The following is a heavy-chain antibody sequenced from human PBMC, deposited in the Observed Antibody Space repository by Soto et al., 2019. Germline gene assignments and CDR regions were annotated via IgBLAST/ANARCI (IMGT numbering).Heavy chain of an antibody. CDR3: ANPPAAGSGMDV. V-gene: IGHV3-23*01. Sequence: LRLSCAASGFTFSSYAMSWVRQAPGKGLEWVSAISGSGGSTYYADSVKGRFTISRDNSKNTLYLQMNSLRAEDTAVYYCANPPAAGSGMDVWGQGTTVTVSS. CDR2: ISGSGGST. J-gene: IGHJ6*02. CDR1: GFTFSSYA. D-gene: IGHD6-13*01.